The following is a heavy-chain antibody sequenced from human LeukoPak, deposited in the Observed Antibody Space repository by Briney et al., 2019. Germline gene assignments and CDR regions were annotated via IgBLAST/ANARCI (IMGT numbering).Heavy chain of an antibody. V-gene: IGHV4-34*01. CDR2: INHSGST. Sequence: SETLSLTCAVYGGSFSGYYWSWIRQPPGKGLEWIGEINHSGSTNYNPSLKSRVTISVDTSKNQFSLKLSSVTAAGTAVYYCARGRGPAASYYYYGMDVWGQGTTVTVSS. J-gene: IGHJ6*02. CDR1: GGSFSGYY. D-gene: IGHD2-2*01. CDR3: ARGRGPAASYYYYGMDV.